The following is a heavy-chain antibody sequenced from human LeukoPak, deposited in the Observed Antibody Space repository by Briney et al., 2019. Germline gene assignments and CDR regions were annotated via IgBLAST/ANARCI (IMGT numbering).Heavy chain of an antibody. V-gene: IGHV3-23*01. Sequence: GGSLRLSCAASGFTFSSYAMSWVRQAPGKGLEWVSAISGSGGSTYYADSVKDRFTISRDNSKNTLYLQMNSLRAEDTAVYYCAKVPTVLGDAERDWFDPWGQGTLVTVSS. J-gene: IGHJ5*02. CDR3: AKVPTVLGDAERDWFDP. D-gene: IGHD3-3*02. CDR1: GFTFSSYA. CDR2: ISGSGGST.